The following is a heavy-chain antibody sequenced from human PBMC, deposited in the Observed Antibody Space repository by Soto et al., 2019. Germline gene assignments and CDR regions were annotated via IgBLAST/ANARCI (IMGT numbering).Heavy chain of an antibody. Sequence: QVQRVQSGAEVQKPGASVKVSCKASGYNFSSYGISWVRQAPGQGLEWMGWISAYNRNTNYAQNLQGRVTMTTATSTSTGYLELRSLRSDHTAVYYCARGVWEFDPWGQGTLVTVSS. CDR1: GYNFSSYG. CDR3: ARGVWEFDP. CDR2: ISAYNRNT. D-gene: IGHD1-26*01. V-gene: IGHV1-18*01. J-gene: IGHJ5*02.